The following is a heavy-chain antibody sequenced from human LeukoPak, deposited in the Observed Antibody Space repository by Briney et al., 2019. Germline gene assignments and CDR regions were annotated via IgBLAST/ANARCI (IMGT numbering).Heavy chain of an antibody. J-gene: IGHJ3*02. Sequence: GGSLRLSCAASGFTFSSYEMNWVRQAPGQGLEWVSYISSRGSTKYYAHSVKGRFTISRDNAKHSLYLQMNSLRAEDTAVYYCASGYSGYDEAGDDAFDIWGQGTMVTVSS. CDR3: ASGYSGYDEAGDDAFDI. CDR2: ISSRGSTK. CDR1: GFTFSSYE. D-gene: IGHD5-12*01. V-gene: IGHV3-48*03.